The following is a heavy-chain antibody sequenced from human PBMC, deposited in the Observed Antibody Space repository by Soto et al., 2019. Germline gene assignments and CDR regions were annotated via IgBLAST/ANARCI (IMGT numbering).Heavy chain of an antibody. J-gene: IGHJ6*02. CDR3: ARGVSRLKGRGQPGLCV. V-gene: IGHV1-18*01. CDR2: IGAYNGNT. CDR1: GYTFTSFG. D-gene: IGHD3-10*01. Sequence: QVQLVQSGAEVKKPGASVKVSCKASGYTFTSFGISWVRQAPGQGLEWMGWIGAYNGNTNYAQKLQGRVTMTTDAPTSKAYMELRSQRSDDTAVYYCARGVSRLKGRGQPGLCVWGQGTTVTVSS.